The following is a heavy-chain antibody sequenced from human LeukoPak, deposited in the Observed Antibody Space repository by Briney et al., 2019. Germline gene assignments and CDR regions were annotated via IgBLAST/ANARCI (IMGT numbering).Heavy chain of an antibody. Sequence: GGSLRLSCAASGSTVSSNYMSWVRQAPGKGLEWVSYISSSSSLISYADSVKGRFTISRDNAKHSLYLQMNSLRDEDTAVYYCARDFYDSSGYSLDYWGQGTLVTVSS. J-gene: IGHJ4*02. D-gene: IGHD3-22*01. CDR1: GSTVSSNY. CDR3: ARDFYDSSGYSLDY. V-gene: IGHV3-48*02. CDR2: ISSSSSLI.